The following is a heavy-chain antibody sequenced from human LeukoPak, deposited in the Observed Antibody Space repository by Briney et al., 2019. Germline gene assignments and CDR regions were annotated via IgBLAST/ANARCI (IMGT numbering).Heavy chain of an antibody. J-gene: IGHJ4*02. Sequence: GGSLRLSCAASGFTFSKYWMLWVRQAPGKGPESVSRINTDGTVTTYADSVKGRFTVSRDNADNTVLLQMNSVRDEDTAVYYCATKQWLAPPPDSWGQGTPVTVSS. CDR1: GFTFSKYW. V-gene: IGHV3-74*01. D-gene: IGHD6-19*01. CDR3: ATKQWLAPPPDS. CDR2: INTDGTVT.